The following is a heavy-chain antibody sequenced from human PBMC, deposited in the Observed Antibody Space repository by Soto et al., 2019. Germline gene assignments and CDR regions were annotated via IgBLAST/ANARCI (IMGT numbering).Heavy chain of an antibody. J-gene: IGHJ6*02. D-gene: IGHD2-2*01. Sequence: QVQLVQSGAEVKKPGASVKVSCKASGYTFTSYGISWVRQAPGQGLEWMGWISAYNGKTNYAQKLQGRVTMTTDTSTSTAYMELRSLRSDDTAVYYCARDIVVVPAAMLDYYYGMDVWGQGTTVTVSS. V-gene: IGHV1-18*01. CDR2: ISAYNGKT. CDR3: ARDIVVVPAAMLDYYYGMDV. CDR1: GYTFTSYG.